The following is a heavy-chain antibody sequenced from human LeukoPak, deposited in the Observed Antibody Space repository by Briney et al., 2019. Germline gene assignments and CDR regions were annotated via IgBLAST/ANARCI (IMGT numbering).Heavy chain of an antibody. CDR1: GFTFSSYS. D-gene: IGHD2-8*01. J-gene: IGHJ6*03. CDR3: ARGDRFASTNGVWTDYYYYMDV. Sequence: GGSLRLSCAASGFTFSSYSMNWVRQAPGKGLEWVSSISRSSNYIYYADSVKGRFTISRDNAKNSLYLQINSLRAEDTAVYYCARGDRFASTNGVWTDYYYYMDVWGKGTTVTVSS. CDR2: ISRSSNYI. V-gene: IGHV3-21*04.